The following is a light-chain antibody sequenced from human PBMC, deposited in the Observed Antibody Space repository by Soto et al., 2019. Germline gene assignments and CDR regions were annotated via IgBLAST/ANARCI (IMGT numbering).Light chain of an antibody. J-gene: IGKJ2*01. CDR3: QQRDKWPRT. V-gene: IGKV3-11*01. Sequence: EIVLTQSPATLSLSPGERATLSCRASQSVGSCLAWYQHKPGQAPRLLIYGASNRATDIPGRFSGRGSETDFSLTISSLESGDSAVYYCQQRDKWPRTFGQGTKLEIK. CDR1: QSVGSC. CDR2: GAS.